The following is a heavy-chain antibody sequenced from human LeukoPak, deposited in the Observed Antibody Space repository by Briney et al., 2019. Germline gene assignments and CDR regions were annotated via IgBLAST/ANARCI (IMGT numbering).Heavy chain of an antibody. CDR2: IRYDGSNK. Sequence: PGGSLRLSRAASGFTLSSYGMHWVGDAPGRRREWVSFIRYDGSNKYYADSVRGRFTISRDNSKNTLHLQMNSLRAEDTAVYYCAKGYYDFWSGYYYYYYYMDVWGKGTTVTVSS. J-gene: IGHJ6*03. D-gene: IGHD3-3*01. CDR3: AKGYYDFWSGYYYYYYYMDV. V-gene: IGHV3-30*02. CDR1: GFTLSSYG.